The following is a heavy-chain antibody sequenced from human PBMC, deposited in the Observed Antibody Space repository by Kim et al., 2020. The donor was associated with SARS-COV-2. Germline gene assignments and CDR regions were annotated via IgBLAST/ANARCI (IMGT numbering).Heavy chain of an antibody. CDR3: ARLDRTQRTFDS. Sequence: ASVKVSCKASGYTFTSYGISWVRQAPGQGLEWMGWISAYNVNTNFAKKFQGRVTMTTDTSTSTAYMELRSLIPDDTAVYYFARLDRTQRTFDSWGQGTRV. V-gene: IGHV1-18*01. D-gene: IGHD3-22*01. CDR2: ISAYNVNT. J-gene: IGHJ4*02. CDR1: GYTFTSYG.